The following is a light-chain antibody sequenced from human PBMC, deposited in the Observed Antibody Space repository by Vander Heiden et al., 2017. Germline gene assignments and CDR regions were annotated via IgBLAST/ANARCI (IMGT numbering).Light chain of an antibody. V-gene: IGKV1-33*01. CDR1: QDISNY. Sequence: IQMTQSPSSLSASVGDRVTITCQASQDISNYLNWYQQKPGKAPKLLIYDASNLETGVPSRFGGSGSGTDFTFTISSLQPEDIATYYCQQYDNLPIYTFGQGTELEVK. J-gene: IGKJ2*01. CDR3: QQYDNLPIYT. CDR2: DAS.